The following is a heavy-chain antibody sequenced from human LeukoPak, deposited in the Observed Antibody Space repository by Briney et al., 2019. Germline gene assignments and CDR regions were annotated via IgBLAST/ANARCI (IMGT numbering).Heavy chain of an antibody. D-gene: IGHD6-19*01. J-gene: IGHJ4*02. Sequence: GGSLRLSCAASGFTFSSYAMSWVRQAPGKGLEWVSAISGSGGSTYYADSVKGRFTISRDNAKNSLYLQMNSLRAEDTAVYYCARDGAVAGTDFDYWGQGTLVTVSS. CDR3: ARDGAVAGTDFDY. V-gene: IGHV3-23*01. CDR2: ISGSGGST. CDR1: GFTFSSYA.